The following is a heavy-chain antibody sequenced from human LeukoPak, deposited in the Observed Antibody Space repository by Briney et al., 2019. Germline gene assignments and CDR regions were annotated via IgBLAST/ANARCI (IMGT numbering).Heavy chain of an antibody. Sequence: GASVKVSCKASGYTFTGYYMHWVRQAPGQGREGMGWINPNSGGTNYAQKFQGRVTMTRDTSISTAYMELSRLRSDDTAVYYCARGPEQWLVQDYYYYYMDVWGKGTTVTVSS. J-gene: IGHJ6*03. CDR2: INPNSGGT. CDR3: ARGPEQWLVQDYYYYYMDV. D-gene: IGHD6-19*01. V-gene: IGHV1-2*02. CDR1: GYTFTGYY.